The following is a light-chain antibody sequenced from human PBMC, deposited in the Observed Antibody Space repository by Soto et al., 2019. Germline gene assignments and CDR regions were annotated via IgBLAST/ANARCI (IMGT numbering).Light chain of an antibody. V-gene: IGKV3-20*01. J-gene: IGKJ3*01. Sequence: EIVLTQSPGTLSMSPGERATLSCRASQSVSSRYVAWHQQKPGQAPRLLLSGATNRATGIPDRFSGSGSGTDFTLTISRLEPEDFAVYYCQQYSNSPFTFGPGTKVEFK. CDR3: QQYSNSPFT. CDR2: GAT. CDR1: QSVSSRY.